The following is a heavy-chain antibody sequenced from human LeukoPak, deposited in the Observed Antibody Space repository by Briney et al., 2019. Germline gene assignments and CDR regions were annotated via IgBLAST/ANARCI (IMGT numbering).Heavy chain of an antibody. J-gene: IGHJ4*02. Sequence: PGGSLRLSCAASGFTFSDHYMNWIRQAPGKGLEWISYISGSSGDIKYADSVKGRFTISRDNAKNSLYLQMNSLRAEDTAVYYCARLAHPPNFDYWGQGTLVTVSS. CDR1: GFTFSDHY. V-gene: IGHV3-11*06. CDR2: ISGSSGDI. CDR3: ARLAHPPNFDY.